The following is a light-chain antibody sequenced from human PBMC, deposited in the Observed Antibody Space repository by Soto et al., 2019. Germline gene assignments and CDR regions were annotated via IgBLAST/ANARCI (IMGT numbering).Light chain of an antibody. CDR2: DAS. Sequence: ESVLTQSPATLSLSPGERATLSCRASQSVSSYLAWYQQKPGQAPRLLIYDASNRATGIPARFSGSGSGTEFTLTISSLQSEDFAVYYCQHFQTFGQGTKVDI. CDR3: QHFQT. V-gene: IGKV3-11*01. CDR1: QSVSSY. J-gene: IGKJ1*01.